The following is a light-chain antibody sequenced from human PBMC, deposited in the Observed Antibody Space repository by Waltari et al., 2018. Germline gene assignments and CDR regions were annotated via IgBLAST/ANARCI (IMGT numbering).Light chain of an antibody. CDR2: DVS. Sequence: QSALTQPRSVSGSPGQSVTISFTGTSSIVDDYNFIPSYRQHPGEAPKLMIYDVSKRPSGVPGRFSGSKSGNTASLTISGLQAEDEADYYCFSYASSYTSWVFGGGTKLTVL. J-gene: IGLJ3*02. CDR3: FSYASSYTSWV. CDR1: SSIVDDYNF. V-gene: IGLV2-11*01.